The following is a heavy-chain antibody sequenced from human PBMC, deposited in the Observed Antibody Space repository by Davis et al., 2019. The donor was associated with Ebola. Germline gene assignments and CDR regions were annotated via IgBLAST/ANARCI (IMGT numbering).Heavy chain of an antibody. V-gene: IGHV3-30*03. J-gene: IGHJ5*01. CDR3: ARQAGSGWFDS. Sequence: GESLKISCAASGFTFSSYGMHWVRQAPGKGLEWVAVISYDGSNKYYADSVKGRFTISRDNSKNTLYLQMNSLRAEDTAVYSCARQAGSGWFDSWGQGTLVTVSS. CDR2: ISYDGSNK. D-gene: IGHD6-19*01. CDR1: GFTFSSYG.